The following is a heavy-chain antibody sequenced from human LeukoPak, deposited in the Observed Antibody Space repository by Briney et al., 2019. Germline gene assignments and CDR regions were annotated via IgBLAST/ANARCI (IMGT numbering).Heavy chain of an antibody. CDR1: GGSISSGGYY. CDR3: ARGYHFDWLSIGFDY. J-gene: IGHJ4*02. D-gene: IGHD3-9*01. CDR2: IYHSGST. V-gene: IGHV4-30-2*05. Sequence: PSETLSLTCTVSGGSISSGGYYWSWIRQPPGKGLEWIGYIYHSGSTYYNPSLKSRVTISVDTSKNQFSLKLSSVTAADTAVYYCARGYHFDWLSIGFDYWGQGTLVTVSS.